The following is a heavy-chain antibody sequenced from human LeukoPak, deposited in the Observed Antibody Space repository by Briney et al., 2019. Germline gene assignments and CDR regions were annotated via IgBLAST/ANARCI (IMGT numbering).Heavy chain of an antibody. CDR2: ISAYNGNR. J-gene: IGHJ4*02. CDR3: ARDDSGAKVDIDY. Sequence: GASVNVSCKASGYSFGDYGFSWGRQAPGQGPEGLGWISAYNGNRNYAQKVEGRVTMTTDTSTSTAYLELRGLRPDDTAVYYCARDDSGAKVDIDYWGQGTLLIVSS. V-gene: IGHV1-18*01. D-gene: IGHD5-12*01. CDR1: GYSFGDYG.